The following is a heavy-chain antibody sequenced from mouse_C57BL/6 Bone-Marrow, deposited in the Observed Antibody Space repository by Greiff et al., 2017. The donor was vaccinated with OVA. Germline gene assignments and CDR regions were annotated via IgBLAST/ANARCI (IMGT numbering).Heavy chain of an antibody. J-gene: IGHJ3*01. V-gene: IGHV5-4*01. CDR1: GFTFSSYA. D-gene: IGHD2-5*01. CDR2: ISDGGSYT. CDR3: ARDYYSNYFSWFAY. Sequence: DVHLVESGGGLVKPGGSLKLSCAASGFTFSSYAMSWVRQTPEKRLEWVATISDGGSYTYYPDNVKGRFTISRDNAKNNLYLQMSHLKSEDTAMYYCARDYYSNYFSWFAYWGQGTLVTVSA.